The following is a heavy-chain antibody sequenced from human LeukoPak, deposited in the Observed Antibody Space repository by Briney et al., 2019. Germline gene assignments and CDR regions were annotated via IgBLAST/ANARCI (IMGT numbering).Heavy chain of an antibody. D-gene: IGHD6-13*01. CDR2: IYTSGST. J-gene: IGHJ4*02. CDR3: ARDAWYSSSWYYFDY. CDR1: GGSISSYY. Sequence: SETLSLTCTASGGSISSYYWSWIRQPAGKGLEWIGRIYTSGSTNYNPSLKSRVTMSVDTSKNQFSLKLSSVTAADTAVYYCARDAWYSSSWYYFDYWGQGTLVTVSS. V-gene: IGHV4-4*07.